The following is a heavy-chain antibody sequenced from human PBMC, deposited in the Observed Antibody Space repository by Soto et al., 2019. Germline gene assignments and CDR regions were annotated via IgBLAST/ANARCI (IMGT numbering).Heavy chain of an antibody. D-gene: IGHD3-10*01. CDR1: GGSVSSGSYY. CDR2: IYYSGST. J-gene: IGHJ6*02. Sequence: SETLSLTCTVSGGSVSSGSYYWSWIRQPPGKGLEWIGYIYYSGSTNYNPSLKSRVTISVDTSKNQFSLKLSSVTAAATAVYYCARGAEMATTGSSLYGMDVWGRVTTVTVSS. CDR3: ARGAEMATTGSSLYGMDV. V-gene: IGHV4-61*01.